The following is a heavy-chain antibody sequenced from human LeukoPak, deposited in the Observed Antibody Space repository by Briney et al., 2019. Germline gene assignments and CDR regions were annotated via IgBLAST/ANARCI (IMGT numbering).Heavy chain of an antibody. V-gene: IGHV4-4*07. D-gene: IGHD1-26*01. J-gene: IGHJ5*02. CDR3: ARGVDSGSYQNWFDP. CDR1: GGSISTYY. CDR2: IYTSGIT. Sequence: SETLSLTCTVSGGSISTYYWSWIRQPAGKGLEWIGRIYTSGITNYNPSLKSRVTMSVDTSKNQFSLNLTSVPATDTAVYFCARGVDSGSYQNWFDPWGQGTLVTVSS.